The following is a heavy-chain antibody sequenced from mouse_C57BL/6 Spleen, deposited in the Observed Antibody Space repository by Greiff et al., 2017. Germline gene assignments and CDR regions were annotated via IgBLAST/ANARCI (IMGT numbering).Heavy chain of an antibody. Sequence: QVQLQQPGAELVKPGASVKLSCKASGYTFTSYWMHWVKQRPGQGLEWIGMIHPNSGSTNYNEKFKSKATLTVDKSSSPAYMQLSSLTSEDSAVYYCARVETTMITNYCAIDYWGQGTSVTVSS. J-gene: IGHJ4*01. CDR3: ARVETTMITNYCAIDY. D-gene: IGHD2-4*01. CDR2: IHPNSGST. CDR1: GYTFTSYW. V-gene: IGHV1-64*01.